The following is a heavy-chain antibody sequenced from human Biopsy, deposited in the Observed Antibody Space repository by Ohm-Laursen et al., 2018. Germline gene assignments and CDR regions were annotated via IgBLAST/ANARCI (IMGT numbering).Heavy chain of an antibody. Sequence: PSDTLSLTCAVYGGSFNGYYWSWIRQTPGKGLEWIGEINHSGRTNYNPSLKSRVTISVDTSKNQFSLKVRSVTAADTAVYYCVRGVDYYDPYHYYALDVWGQGTTVTVSS. CDR3: VRGVDYYDPYHYYALDV. CDR1: GGSFNGYY. CDR2: INHSGRT. J-gene: IGHJ6*02. D-gene: IGHD3-22*01. V-gene: IGHV4-34*01.